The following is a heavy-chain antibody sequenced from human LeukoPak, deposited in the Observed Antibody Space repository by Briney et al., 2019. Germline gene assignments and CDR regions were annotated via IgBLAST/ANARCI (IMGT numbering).Heavy chain of an antibody. Sequence: PSETLSLTCTVSGGSISSYYWSWIRQPPGKGLEWIGYIYYSGSTNYNPSLKSRVTISVDTSKNQFSLKLSSVTAADTAVYYCARASVVAATYYFDYWGPGTLVTVSS. CDR3: ARASVVAATYYFDY. CDR1: GGSISSYY. J-gene: IGHJ4*02. D-gene: IGHD2-15*01. CDR2: IYYSGST. V-gene: IGHV4-59*01.